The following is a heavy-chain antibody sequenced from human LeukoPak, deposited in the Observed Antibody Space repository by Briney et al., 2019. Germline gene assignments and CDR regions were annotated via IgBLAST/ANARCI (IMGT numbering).Heavy chain of an antibody. CDR2: FDPEDGET. J-gene: IGHJ6*02. D-gene: IGHD4-17*01. V-gene: IGHV1-24*01. CDR1: GYTLPELS. Sequence: GSSVTVSCMVSGYTLPELSMHWVRQAPGKGLDWMGGFDPEDGETIYAQKFQGRVTMTEDTSTDTAYMELSSLRSEDTAVYYCATFPDYGDRNYYYYYGMDVWGQGTTVTVSS. CDR3: ATFPDYGDRNYYYYYGMDV.